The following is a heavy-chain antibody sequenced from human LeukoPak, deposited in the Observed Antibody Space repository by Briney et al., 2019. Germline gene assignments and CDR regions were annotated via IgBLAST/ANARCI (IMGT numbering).Heavy chain of an antibody. J-gene: IGHJ6*03. CDR2: INPTGGST. V-gene: IGHV1-46*01. D-gene: IGHD6-19*01. Sequence: ASVKVSCKASGYTYTSYYMHWVRQAPGQGLEWMGIINPTGGSTSYAQKFQGRVTMTRDMSTSTVYMELSSLRSEDTAVYYCARDLAVAGEEYYYYYYMDVWGKGTTVTVSS. CDR3: ARDLAVAGEEYYYYYYMDV. CDR1: GYTYTSYY.